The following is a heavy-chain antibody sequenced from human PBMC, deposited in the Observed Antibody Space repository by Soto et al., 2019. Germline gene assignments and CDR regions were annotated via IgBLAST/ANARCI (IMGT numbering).Heavy chain of an antibody. CDR3: AGGGVRRVITRTKDYYGMDV. CDR2: IYPGDSDT. D-gene: IGHD3-10*01. J-gene: IGHJ6*02. V-gene: IGHV5-51*01. CDR1: GYKVSTWHNFTSYW. Sequence: PGESLKISCMGSGYKVSTWHNFTSYWIAWVRQMPGEGLEWMGIIYPGDSDTRYSPSFQGQVTISADKSINSVYLQWSSLKASDTAMYYCAGGGVRRVITRTKDYYGMDVWGQGATVTVSS.